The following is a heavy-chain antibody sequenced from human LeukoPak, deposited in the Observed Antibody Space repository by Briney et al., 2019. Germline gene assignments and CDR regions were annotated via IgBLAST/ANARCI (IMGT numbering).Heavy chain of an antibody. CDR3: ARVRVVAATLFFDP. V-gene: IGHV1-2*02. CDR1: GGTLSSYA. Sequence: GASVKVSCKASGGTLSSYAISWVRQAPGQGLEWMGWINPNSGGTNYAQKFQGRVTMTRDTSISTAYMELRSLRSDDTAVYYCARVRVVAATLFFDPWGQGTLVTVSS. CDR2: INPNSGGT. D-gene: IGHD2-15*01. J-gene: IGHJ5*02.